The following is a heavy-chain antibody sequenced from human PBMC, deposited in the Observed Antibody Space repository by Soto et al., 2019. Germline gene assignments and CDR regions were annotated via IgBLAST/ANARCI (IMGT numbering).Heavy chain of an antibody. CDR2: INPSGGST. CDR3: ARTYYYGSGSLYYFDY. V-gene: IGHV1-46*01. J-gene: IGHJ4*02. Sequence: ASVKVSCKASGYTFTSYYMHWVRQAPGQGLEWMGIINPSGGSTSYAQKFQGRVTISVDTSKNQFSLKLSSVTAADTAVYYCARTYYYGSGSLYYFDYWGQGTLVTVSS. D-gene: IGHD3-10*01. CDR1: GYTFTSYY.